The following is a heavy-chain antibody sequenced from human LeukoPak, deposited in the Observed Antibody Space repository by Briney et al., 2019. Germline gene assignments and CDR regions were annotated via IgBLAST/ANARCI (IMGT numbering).Heavy chain of an antibody. V-gene: IGHV3-7*04. CDR1: GFTFSKSW. Sequence: GGSLRLSCAATGFTFSKSWMSWVRQTPEKGLEWVANIKEDGSAEYYVDSVKGRFTISRDNAKNSLYLQMNSLRAEDTAVYYCAKDDDGYYWGQGILVTVSS. D-gene: IGHD3-3*01. J-gene: IGHJ4*02. CDR3: AKDDDGYY. CDR2: IKEDGSAE.